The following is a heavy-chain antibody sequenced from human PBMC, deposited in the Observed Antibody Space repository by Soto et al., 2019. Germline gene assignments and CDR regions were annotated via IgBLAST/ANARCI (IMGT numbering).Heavy chain of an antibody. J-gene: IGHJ4*02. Sequence: QVQLQESGPGLVKPSQTLSLTCTVSGGSISSGAYYWSWIRKHPGKGLEWIGYIYYDGSTYYNPSLKVRATISVDTSKNQFSLRLTSVTAAETAVYFCAREGGDGLDYWGQGTLVTVSS. CDR2: IYYDGST. V-gene: IGHV4-31*03. CDR3: AREGGDGLDY. D-gene: IGHD3-16*01. CDR1: GGSISSGAYY.